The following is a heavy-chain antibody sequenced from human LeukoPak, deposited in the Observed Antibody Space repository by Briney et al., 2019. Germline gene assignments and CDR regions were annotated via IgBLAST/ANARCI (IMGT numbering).Heavy chain of an antibody. CDR1: GDSISGGYY. CDR3: ARDRGWGAFNA. Sequence: SETLSLTCTVAGDSISGGYYWDWIRQPAGKGLEWIGRIYFTGTTNYNPSPKSRVTMTVEPSKSQFSLKLTSVTAADTAVYYCARDRGWGAFNAWGQGTRVTVSP. J-gene: IGHJ3*01. CDR2: IYFTGTT. D-gene: IGHD3-10*01. V-gene: IGHV4-4*07.